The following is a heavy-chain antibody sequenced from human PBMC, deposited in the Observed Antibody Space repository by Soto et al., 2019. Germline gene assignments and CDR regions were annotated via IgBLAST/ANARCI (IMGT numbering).Heavy chain of an antibody. CDR1: GFTFGDYA. D-gene: IGHD3-22*01. J-gene: IGHJ4*02. CDR3: TSLVTMIVVVTGPLRDSDY. CDR2: IRSKAYGGTT. Sequence: GGSLRLSCTASGFTFGDYAMSWFRQAPGKGLEWVGFIRSKAYGGTTEYAASVKGRFTISRDDSKSIAYLQMNSLKTEDTAVYYCTSLVTMIVVVTGPLRDSDYWGQGAVLTVSS. V-gene: IGHV3-49*03.